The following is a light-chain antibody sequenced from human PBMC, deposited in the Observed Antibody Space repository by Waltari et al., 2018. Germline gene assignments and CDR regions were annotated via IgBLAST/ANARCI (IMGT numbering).Light chain of an antibody. CDR1: SSDVGGYDY. J-gene: IGLJ3*02. CDR3: SSYTSISACVL. CDR2: DVS. V-gene: IGLV2-14*03. Sequence: QSALTQPASVSGSPGQSITISCTGTSSDVGGYDYVSWYQQHPGKAPKLMIYDVSNRPSCVSNRFSGSKSGNTASLTISGLQAEDEADYYCSSYTSISACVLFGGGTKLTVL.